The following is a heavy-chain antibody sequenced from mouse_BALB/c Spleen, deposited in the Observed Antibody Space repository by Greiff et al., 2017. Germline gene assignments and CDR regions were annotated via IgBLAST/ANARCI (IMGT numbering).Heavy chain of an antibody. CDR1: GYTFTSYY. J-gene: IGHJ4*01. CDR3: TRRGNYLYYYAMDY. D-gene: IGHD2-1*01. CDR2: INPSNGGT. Sequence: QVQLKESGAELVKPGASVKLSCKASGYTFTSYYMYWVKQRPGQGLEWIGEINPSNGGTNFNEKFKSKATLTVDKSSSTAYMQLSSLTSEDSAVYYCTRRGNYLYYYAMDYWGQGTSVTVSS. V-gene: IGHV1S81*02.